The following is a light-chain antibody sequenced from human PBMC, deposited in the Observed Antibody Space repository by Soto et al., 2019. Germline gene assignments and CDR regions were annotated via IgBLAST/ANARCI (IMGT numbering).Light chain of an antibody. CDR3: QSYDSSLSVFYV. CDR1: SXNIGAGYD. Sequence: QSVLTQPPSVSGAPGQRITISCTGSSXNIGAGYDVHWYQQLPGTAPKLLIYGNSNRPSGVPDRFSASKSGTSASLAITGLQAEDEADYYCQSYDSSLSVFYVFGTGTKVTV. J-gene: IGLJ1*01. V-gene: IGLV1-40*01. CDR2: GNS.